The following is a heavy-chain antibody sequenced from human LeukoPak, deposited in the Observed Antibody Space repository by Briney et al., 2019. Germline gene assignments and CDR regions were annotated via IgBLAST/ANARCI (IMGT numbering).Heavy chain of an antibody. V-gene: IGHV3-23*01. CDR1: GFTFSSYA. Sequence: PGGSLRLSCAASGFTFSSYAMGWVRQAPGKGLEWVSAMTGTGDRTDYADSVKGRFTISRDNSKNTLYLQMNSLRTEDTALYYCAKDYSSGWRTGFDYWGQGTLVTVSS. CDR3: AKDYSSGWRTGFDY. J-gene: IGHJ4*02. D-gene: IGHD6-19*01. CDR2: MTGTGDRT.